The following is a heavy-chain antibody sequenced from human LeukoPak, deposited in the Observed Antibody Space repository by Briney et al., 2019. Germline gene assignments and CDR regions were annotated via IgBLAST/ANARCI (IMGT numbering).Heavy chain of an antibody. CDR3: AKGHRYSSGWYWSHWFDP. D-gene: IGHD6-19*01. V-gene: IGHV4-34*01. J-gene: IGHJ5*02. Sequence: SETLSLTCAVYGGSFSDYYWTWIRQPPGKGLEWIGEINHSGSTNYNPPLKSRVTISVDTSKKQFFLRLSSVTAADTAVYYCAKGHRYSSGWYWSHWFDPWGQGTLVTVSS. CDR1: GGSFSDYY. CDR2: INHSGST.